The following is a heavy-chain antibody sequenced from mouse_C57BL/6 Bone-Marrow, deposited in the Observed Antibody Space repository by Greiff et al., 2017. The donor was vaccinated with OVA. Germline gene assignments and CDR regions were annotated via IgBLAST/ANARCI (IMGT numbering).Heavy chain of an antibody. V-gene: IGHV1-80*01. CDR3: ARGYF. CDR1: FYAFLLSF. Sequence: VKLMESGAELVKPGASVELSFTASFYAFLLSFLPFFPPLPFPFLSWIGQIYPGDGDTNYNGKFKGKATLTADKSSSTAYMQLSSLTSEDSAVYFCARGYFWGQGTTLTVSS. CDR2: IYPGDGDT. J-gene: IGHJ2*01.